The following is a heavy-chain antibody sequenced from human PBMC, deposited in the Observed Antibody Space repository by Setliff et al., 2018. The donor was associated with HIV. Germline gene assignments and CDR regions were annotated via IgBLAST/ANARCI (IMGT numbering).Heavy chain of an antibody. J-gene: IGHJ4*02. Sequence: GGSLRLSCAASGFTFSSYGMSWVRQAPERGLEWVSAISDSGDNTNYADSVKGRFTISRDDSKNTLYLQMTSLRAEETAVYYCAKSAFGGVSPFDYWGQGTLVTVSS. CDR3: AKSAFGGVSPFDY. CDR2: ISDSGDNT. CDR1: GFTFSSYG. D-gene: IGHD3-16*01. V-gene: IGHV3-23*01.